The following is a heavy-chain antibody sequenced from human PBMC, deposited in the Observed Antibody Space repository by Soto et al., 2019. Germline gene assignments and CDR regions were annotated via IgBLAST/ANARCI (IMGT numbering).Heavy chain of an antibody. CDR1: GYSISSYS. D-gene: IGHD1-1*01. CDR2: IHYNGNT. J-gene: IGHJ4*02. V-gene: IGHV4-59*08. CDR3: ARRYRYSFAY. Sequence: PPETLSLTCTVSGYSISSYSWSWVRQPPGKGLEWIGNIHYNGNTKYSPSLKSRVTMSVDTSKNHFSLKLSSVTAADTAVYYCARRYRYSFAYSGQRTPVPVSS.